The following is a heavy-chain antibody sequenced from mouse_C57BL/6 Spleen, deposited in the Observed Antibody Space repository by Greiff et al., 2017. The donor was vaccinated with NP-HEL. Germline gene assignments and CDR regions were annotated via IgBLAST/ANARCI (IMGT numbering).Heavy chain of an antibody. CDR2: IYPGSGST. CDR1: GYTFTSYW. Sequence: VQLQQPGAELVKPGASVKMSCKASGYTFTSYWITWVKQRPGQGLEWIGDIYPGSGSTNYNEKFKSKATLTVDTSSSTAYMQLSSLTSEDSAVYYCARGGDYSSYFDYWGQGTTLTVSS. V-gene: IGHV1-55*01. J-gene: IGHJ2*01. CDR3: ARGGDYSSYFDY. D-gene: IGHD1-1*01.